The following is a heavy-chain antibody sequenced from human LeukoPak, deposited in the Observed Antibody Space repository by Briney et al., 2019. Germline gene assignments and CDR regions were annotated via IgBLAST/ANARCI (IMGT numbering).Heavy chain of an antibody. D-gene: IGHD2-15*01. CDR3: AKVRRIWLFDY. CDR1: GFTVSSNY. J-gene: IGHJ4*02. Sequence: GGSLRLSCAASGFTVSSNYMSWVRQAPGKGLEWVSVIYSGGSTYYADSVKGRFTISRDNSKNTLYLQMNSLRAEDTAVYYCAKVRRIWLFDYWGQGTLVTVSS. V-gene: IGHV3-66*01. CDR2: IYSGGST.